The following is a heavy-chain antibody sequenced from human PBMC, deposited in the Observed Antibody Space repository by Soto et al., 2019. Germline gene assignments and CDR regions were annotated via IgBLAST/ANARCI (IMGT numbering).Heavy chain of an antibody. V-gene: IGHV3-73*01. J-gene: IGHJ6*03. CDR3: SRQASDFWSGKPQYYMDV. CDR1: GFTFSGSA. Sequence: EVQLVESGGGLVQLGGSLKLSCAASGFTFSGSAMHWVRQASGKGLEWVGRIRSKPNSYETAYGASVKGRFTISRDDSKNTAYLQMNSLNTEDTAVYYCSRQASDFWSGKPQYYMDVWGKGTTVTVSS. D-gene: IGHD3-3*01. CDR2: IRSKPNSYET.